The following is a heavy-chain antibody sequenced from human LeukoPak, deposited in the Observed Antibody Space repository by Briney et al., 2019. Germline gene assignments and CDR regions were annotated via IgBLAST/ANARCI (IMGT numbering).Heavy chain of an antibody. CDR3: TTDGVGVEGATYDN. Sequence: GGSLRLSCAASGFTFINAWMAWVRQAPGKGLEWVGRIKAKAHGGTMEYAAPVKGRFTISRDDSKNTLYLQMNSLKTEDTAVYYCTTDGVGVEGATYDNWGQGTLVSVSS. CDR2: IKAKAHGGTM. D-gene: IGHD1-26*01. V-gene: IGHV3-15*01. J-gene: IGHJ4*02. CDR1: GFTFINAW.